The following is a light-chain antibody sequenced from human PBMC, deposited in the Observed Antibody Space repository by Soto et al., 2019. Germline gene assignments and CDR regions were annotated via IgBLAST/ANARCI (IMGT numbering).Light chain of an antibody. CDR3: QQRGNWPRTWA. V-gene: IGKV3-11*01. CDR1: QRISID. Sequence: EIVLTQSPVTLSLSPGEGATLSRKASQRISIDLAWYQQKPGQVPRLLIYDASSRATGIPGRFTGSGSGTDFTLTISSLEPEDFAVYYCQQRGNWPRTWAFGQGTKVEV. CDR2: DAS. J-gene: IGKJ1*01.